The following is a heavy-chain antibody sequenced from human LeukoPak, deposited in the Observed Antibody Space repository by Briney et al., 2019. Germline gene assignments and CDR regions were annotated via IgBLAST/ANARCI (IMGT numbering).Heavy chain of an antibody. Sequence: GGSLRLSCAASGFTFSNAWMNWVRQAPGKGLEWVGRINSDGSSTSYADSVKGRFTISRDNAKNTLYLQMISLRAEDTAVYYCARKAGGYSYGPLDYWGQGTLVTVSS. J-gene: IGHJ4*02. CDR3: ARKAGGYSYGPLDY. D-gene: IGHD5-18*01. V-gene: IGHV3-74*01. CDR1: GFTFSNAW. CDR2: INSDGSST.